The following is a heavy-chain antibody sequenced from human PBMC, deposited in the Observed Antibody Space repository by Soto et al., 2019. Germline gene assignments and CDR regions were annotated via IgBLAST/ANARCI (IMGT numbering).Heavy chain of an antibody. CDR2: INPNSGGT. Sequence: ASVKVSCKASGYTFTGYYMHWVRQAPGQGLEWMGWINPNSGGTNYAQKFQGWVTMTRDTSISTAYMELSRLRSDDTAVYYCARGIYDYIWGSYRTPNFDYWGQGTLVTVSS. CDR3: ARGIYDYIWGSYRTPNFDY. V-gene: IGHV1-2*04. J-gene: IGHJ4*02. CDR1: GYTFTGYY. D-gene: IGHD3-16*02.